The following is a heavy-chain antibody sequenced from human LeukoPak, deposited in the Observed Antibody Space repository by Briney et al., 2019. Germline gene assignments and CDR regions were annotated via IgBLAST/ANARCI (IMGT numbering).Heavy chain of an antibody. CDR2: IYHSGST. Sequence: SETLSLTCAVSGGSISSGGYSWSWIRQPPGKGLEWIGYIYHSGSTYYNPSLKSRVTISVDRSKNQFSLKLSSVTAADTAVYYCARETYYESSGYYDYWGQGTLVTVSS. CDR3: ARETYYESSGYYDY. V-gene: IGHV4-30-2*01. D-gene: IGHD3-22*01. CDR1: GGSISSGGYS. J-gene: IGHJ4*02.